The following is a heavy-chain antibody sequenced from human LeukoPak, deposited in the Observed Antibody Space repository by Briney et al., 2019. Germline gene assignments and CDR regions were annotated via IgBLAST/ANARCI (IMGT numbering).Heavy chain of an antibody. CDR2: IRYDGSNK. CDR3: AKDSGSSGINAFDY. CDR1: GFTFSSYG. D-gene: IGHD6-19*01. Sequence: GGSLRLPCAASGFTFSSYGMHWVRQAPGKGLEWVAFIRYDGSNKYYADSVKGRFTISRDNSKNTLYLQMNSLRADDTAVYYCAKDSGSSGINAFDYWGQGTLVTVSS. V-gene: IGHV3-30*02. J-gene: IGHJ4*02.